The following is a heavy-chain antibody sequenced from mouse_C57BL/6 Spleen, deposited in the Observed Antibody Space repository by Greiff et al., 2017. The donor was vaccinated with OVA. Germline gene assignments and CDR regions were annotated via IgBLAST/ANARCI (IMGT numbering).Heavy chain of an antibody. CDR3: ARRGYDYGFAY. CDR2: IDPSDSET. J-gene: IGHJ3*01. Sequence: VQLQQPGAELVRPGSSVKLSCKASGYTFTSYWMHWVKQRPIQGLEWIGNIDPSDSETHYNQKFKDKATLTVDKSASTAYMQLSSLTSEDSAVYYCARRGYDYGFAYWGQGTLVTVSA. CDR1: GYTFTSYW. D-gene: IGHD2-4*01. V-gene: IGHV1-52*01.